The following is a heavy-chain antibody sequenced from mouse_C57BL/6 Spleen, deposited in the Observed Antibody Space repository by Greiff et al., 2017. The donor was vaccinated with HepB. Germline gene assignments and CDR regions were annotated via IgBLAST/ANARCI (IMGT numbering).Heavy chain of an antibody. CDR3: AREAQATGDYFDY. CDR1: GYTFTSYW. D-gene: IGHD3-2*02. Sequence: QVQLQQPGAELVKPGASVKLSCKASGYTFTSYWMQWVKQRPGQGLEWIGEIDPSDSYTNYNQKFKGKATLTVDTSSSTAYMQLSSLTSEDSAVYYCAREAQATGDYFDYWGQGTTLTVSS. V-gene: IGHV1-50*01. CDR2: IDPSDSYT. J-gene: IGHJ2*01.